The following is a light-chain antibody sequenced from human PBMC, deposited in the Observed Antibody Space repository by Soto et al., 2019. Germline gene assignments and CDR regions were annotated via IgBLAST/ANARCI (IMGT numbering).Light chain of an antibody. Sequence: DIVMTQSPDSLAVSLGERATINCKSSQSVLYSSNNKNYLAWFQQKPGQPPKLLIYLASTRESGVPDRFSGSGSGTDFTITISSMKPEDVAVSSCQQYYRTTSFGQETTLEIK. CDR2: LAS. CDR1: QSVLYSSNNKNY. CDR3: QQYYRTTS. J-gene: IGKJ2*01. V-gene: IGKV4-1*01.